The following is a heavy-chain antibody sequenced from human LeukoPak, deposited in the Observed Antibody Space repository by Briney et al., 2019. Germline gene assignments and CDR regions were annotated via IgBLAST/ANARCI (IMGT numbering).Heavy chain of an antibody. CDR2: IRYDGSNK. Sequence: GGTLRLSCAASGFTFSSYGMHWVRQAPGKGLEWVAFIRYDGSNKYYADSVKGRFTISRDNSKNTLYLQMNSLRAEDTAVYYCATMTTVTTDLDYWGQGTLVTVSS. J-gene: IGHJ4*02. V-gene: IGHV3-30*02. D-gene: IGHD4-17*01. CDR3: ATMTTVTTDLDY. CDR1: GFTFSSYG.